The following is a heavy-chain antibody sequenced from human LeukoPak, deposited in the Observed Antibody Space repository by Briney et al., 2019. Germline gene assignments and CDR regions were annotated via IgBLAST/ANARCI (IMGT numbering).Heavy chain of an antibody. D-gene: IGHD2-15*01. V-gene: IGHV1-18*04. CDR3: ARGTPLVVVAATMDY. CDR1: GCTFTGYY. Sequence: ASVKVSCKASGCTFTGYYIHWVRQAPGQGLEWMGWISAYNGNTNYAQKLQGRVTMTTDTSTSTAYMELRSLRSDDTAVYYCARGTPLVVVAATMDYWGQGTLVTVSS. CDR2: ISAYNGNT. J-gene: IGHJ4*02.